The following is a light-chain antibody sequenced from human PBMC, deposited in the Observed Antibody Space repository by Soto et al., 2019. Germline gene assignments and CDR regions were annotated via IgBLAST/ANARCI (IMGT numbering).Light chain of an antibody. J-gene: IGLJ3*02. CDR2: EGS. Sequence: QSALTQPASVSGSPGQSITHSCTGTNNDVANYNLVSWYQQHPGKAPKLRIYEGSKRPSGVSNRFSGSKSANTASLTISGLQAEDEADYYCCSYAGSRSWVFGGETKLTVL. V-gene: IGLV2-23*01. CDR3: CSYAGSRSWV. CDR1: NNDVANYNL.